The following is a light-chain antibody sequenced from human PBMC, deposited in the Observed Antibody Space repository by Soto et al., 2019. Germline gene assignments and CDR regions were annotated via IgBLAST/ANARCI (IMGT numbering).Light chain of an antibody. CDR1: SSDVGGYNY. Sequence: QSVLTQPASVSGSPGQSITISCTGTSSDVGGYNYVSWYQQHPGKAPKLMIYDVSNRPSGVSNRFSGSKSGNTASLTISGLQAEDEFDYYCSSYTGSSTYVFGTGTKLTVL. CDR2: DVS. CDR3: SSYTGSSTYV. J-gene: IGLJ1*01. V-gene: IGLV2-14*03.